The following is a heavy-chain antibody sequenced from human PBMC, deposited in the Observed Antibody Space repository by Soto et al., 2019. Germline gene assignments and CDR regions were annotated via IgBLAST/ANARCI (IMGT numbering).Heavy chain of an antibody. CDR3: ARGSGFWSGEYMDV. CDR2: ISSSSSYI. CDR1: GFTFSSYS. D-gene: IGHD3-3*01. V-gene: IGHV3-21*01. Sequence: GGSLRLSCAASGFTFSSYSMNWVRQAPGKGLEWVSSISSSSSYIYYADSVKGRFTISRDNAKNSLYLQMNSLRAEDTAVYYCARGSGFWSGEYMDVWGKGTTVTVSS. J-gene: IGHJ6*03.